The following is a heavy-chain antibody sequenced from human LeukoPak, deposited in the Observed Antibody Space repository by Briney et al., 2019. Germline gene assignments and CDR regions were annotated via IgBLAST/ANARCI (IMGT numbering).Heavy chain of an antibody. CDR3: AKDYSSGWYDALDV. J-gene: IGHJ3*01. CDR1: GFTFKNHA. CDR2: ISGSGGST. D-gene: IGHD6-19*01. Sequence: GGSLRLSCAASGFTFKNHAMSWVRQAPGKGLEWVSGISGSGGSTYYADSVKGRFTISRDNSKNTVHLQMNSLREEDTAIYYCAKDYSSGWYDALDVWGQGTMVTVSS. V-gene: IGHV3-23*01.